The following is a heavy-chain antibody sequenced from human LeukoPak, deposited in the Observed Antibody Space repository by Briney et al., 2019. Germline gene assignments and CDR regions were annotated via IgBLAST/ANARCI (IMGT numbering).Heavy chain of an antibody. CDR2: VIPIFGTA. CDR1: GDTFSSYA. Sequence: GASVKVSCKASGDTFSSYAISWVRQAPGQGLEWMGGVIPIFGTATYAQKFQGRVTITTDESTSTAYMELSSLRSEDTAEYYCARVAYSGFDYWGQGTLVTVSS. V-gene: IGHV1-69*05. D-gene: IGHD4-11*01. J-gene: IGHJ4*02. CDR3: ARVAYSGFDY.